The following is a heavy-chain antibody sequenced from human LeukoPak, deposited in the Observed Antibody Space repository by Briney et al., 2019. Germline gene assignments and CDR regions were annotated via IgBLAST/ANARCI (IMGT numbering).Heavy chain of an antibody. V-gene: IGHV3-43*02. CDR1: GFTFDDYA. D-gene: IGHD6-13*01. CDR2: ISGDGGST. J-gene: IGHJ4*02. Sequence: PGGSLRLSCAASGFTFDDYAMHWVRQAPGKGLEWVSLISGDGGSTYYADSVKGRFTISRDNSKNSLYLQMNSLRTGDTALYYCAKDKRFRSSSLDYWGQGTLVTVSS. CDR3: AKDKRFRSSSLDY.